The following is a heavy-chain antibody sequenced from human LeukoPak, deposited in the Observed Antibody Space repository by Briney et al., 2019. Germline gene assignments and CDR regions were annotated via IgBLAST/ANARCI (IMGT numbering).Heavy chain of an antibody. CDR2: ISSSSSYI. V-gene: IGHV3-21*01. J-gene: IGHJ5*02. CDR3: ARVDCSSTSCYFDP. CDR1: GFTFSSYS. D-gene: IGHD2-2*01. Sequence: PGGSLRLSCAASGFTFSSYSMNWVRQAPGKGLEWVSSISSSSSYIYYADSVKGRFTISRDNAKNSLYLQMNSLRAEDTAVYYCARVDCSSTSCYFDPWGQGTLVTDSS.